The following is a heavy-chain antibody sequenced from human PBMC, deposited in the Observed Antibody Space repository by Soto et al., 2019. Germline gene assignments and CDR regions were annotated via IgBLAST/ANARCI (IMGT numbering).Heavy chain of an antibody. V-gene: IGHV1-2*02. CDR2: INPNSGGT. CDR3: ARDLAKGGGSAGFDY. D-gene: IGHD2-15*01. J-gene: IGHJ4*02. CDR1: GYTFTGYY. Sequence: QVQLVQSGAEVKKPGASVKVSCKASGYTFTGYYIHWVRQAPGQGLAWMGWINPNSGGTKYPEKFQGRVTMTRDTSIRTVYMSLTGLKSDDTAVYFCARDLAKGGGSAGFDYWGQGTLVAVSS.